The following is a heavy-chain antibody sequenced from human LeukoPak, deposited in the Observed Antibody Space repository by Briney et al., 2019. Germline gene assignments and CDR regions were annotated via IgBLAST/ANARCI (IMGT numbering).Heavy chain of an antibody. CDR1: GYSISSGYY. V-gene: IGHV4-38-2*01. D-gene: IGHD3-10*01. Sequence: SETLSLTCAVSGYSISSGYYWGWIRQPPGKGLEWIGSIYHSGGTYYNPSLKSRVTISVDTSKNQFSLKLSSVTAADTAVYYCARARSGSGSYYNRGYFDYWGQGTLVTVSS. J-gene: IGHJ4*02. CDR3: ARARSGSGSYYNRGYFDY. CDR2: IYHSGGT.